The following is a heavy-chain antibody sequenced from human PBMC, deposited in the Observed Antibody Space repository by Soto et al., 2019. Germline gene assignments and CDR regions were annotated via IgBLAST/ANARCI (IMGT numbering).Heavy chain of an antibody. V-gene: IGHV3-30*04. Sequence: GGSLRLSCAASGFTFSSYAMHWVRRAPGKGLEWVAVISYDGSNKYYADSVKGRFTISRDNSKNTLYLQMNSLRAEDTAVYYCARDKGANWYFDYWGQGTLVTVSS. CDR2: ISYDGSNK. CDR1: GFTFSSYA. D-gene: IGHD1-1*01. CDR3: ARDKGANWYFDY. J-gene: IGHJ4*02.